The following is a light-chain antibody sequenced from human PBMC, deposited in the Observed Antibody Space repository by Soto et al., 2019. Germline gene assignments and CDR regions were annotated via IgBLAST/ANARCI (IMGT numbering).Light chain of an antibody. CDR2: DAS. V-gene: IGKV3-11*01. Sequence: EIVFTQSPATLSLSPGGRATLSCRASQRISGYLGWYQQKPGQAPRLLIYDASNRATGIPVRFSGSGSGTEFTLTISSLQSEDFAVYYCQQYNNWPRTFGQGTKVDIK. J-gene: IGKJ1*01. CDR1: QRISGY. CDR3: QQYNNWPRT.